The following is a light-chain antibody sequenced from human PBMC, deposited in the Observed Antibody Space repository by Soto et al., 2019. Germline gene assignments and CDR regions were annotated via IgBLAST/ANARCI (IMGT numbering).Light chain of an antibody. V-gene: IGKV3-15*01. J-gene: IGKJ5*01. CDR2: GAS. CDR1: QSVSSN. Sequence: EIVMTQSPAPLSVSPGERATLSCRASQSVSSNLAWYQQKPGQAPRLLIYGASSRATGIPVRFSGSGSGTEFTLTISRLQSEDFAVYYCQQYNNWPLTFGQGTRLESK. CDR3: QQYNNWPLT.